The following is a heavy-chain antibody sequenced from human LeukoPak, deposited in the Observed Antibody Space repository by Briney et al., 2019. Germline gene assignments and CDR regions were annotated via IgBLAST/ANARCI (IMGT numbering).Heavy chain of an antibody. CDR2: IWYDGSNK. Sequence: PGVSLTLSCAASGLTFNNYDMHWPRQARGKGLEWVAVIWYDGSNKYYADSVQGRFTISRDNSKNTLYLQMNSLRAEDTAVYHCARGTPTKWFDPWGQGTLVTVSS. CDR3: ARGTPTKWFDP. D-gene: IGHD5-24*01. V-gene: IGHV3-33*01. J-gene: IGHJ5*02. CDR1: GLTFNNYD.